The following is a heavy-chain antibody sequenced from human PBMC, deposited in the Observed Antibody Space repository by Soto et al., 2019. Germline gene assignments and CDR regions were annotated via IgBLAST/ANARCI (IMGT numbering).Heavy chain of an antibody. CDR2: FDPEDGET. V-gene: IGHV1-24*01. Sequence: ASVKVSCKVSGYTLTELSMHWVRQAPGKGLEWMGGFDPEDGETIYAQKFQGRVTMTEDTSTDTAYMELSSLRSEDTAVYYCGTVGPLGCTNGVCYTPFDYWGQGTLVTISS. CDR3: GTVGPLGCTNGVCYTPFDY. CDR1: GYTLTELS. D-gene: IGHD2-8*01. J-gene: IGHJ4*02.